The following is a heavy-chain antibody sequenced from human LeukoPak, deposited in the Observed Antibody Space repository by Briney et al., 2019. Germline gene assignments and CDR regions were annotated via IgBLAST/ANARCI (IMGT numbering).Heavy chain of an antibody. CDR2: IHYSGVT. CDR1: GGPVTTNSYY. D-gene: IGHD6-19*01. CDR3: ARQEGRTTGWYVH. V-gene: IGHV4-39*01. J-gene: IGHJ4*02. Sequence: SETLSLTCSVSGGPVTTNSYYWAWIRRSPGKGLDWIGTIHYSGVTYYHPSLKSRVTISVDMSKNEFSLNLNSVTAADTAIYYCARQEGRTTGWYVHWGQGALVTVSS.